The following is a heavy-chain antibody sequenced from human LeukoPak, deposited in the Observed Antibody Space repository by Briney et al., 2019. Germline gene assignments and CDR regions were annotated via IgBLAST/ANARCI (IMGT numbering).Heavy chain of an antibody. CDR1: GFTFSSYE. Sequence: PGGSLRLSCAASGFTFSSYEMNWVRQAPGKGLEWVSYISSSGSTIYYADSVKGRFTISRDNAKNSLYLQMNSLRAEDTAVYYCARDGVSYCYDSSGGYYFDYWGQGTLVTVSS. D-gene: IGHD3-22*01. V-gene: IGHV3-48*03. CDR3: ARDGVSYCYDSSGGYYFDY. CDR2: ISSSGSTI. J-gene: IGHJ4*02.